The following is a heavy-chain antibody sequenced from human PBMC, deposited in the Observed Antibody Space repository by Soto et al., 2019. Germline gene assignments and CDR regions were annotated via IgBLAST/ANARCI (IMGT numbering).Heavy chain of an antibody. CDR3: ARSGYCSTGKCSAFDY. V-gene: IGHV3-23*01. CDR1: GFTFSSYV. Sequence: EVQLLESGGGLLQPGGSLRLSCAASGFTFSSYVMNWVRQAPGEGLEWVSTVSGGGDGTHYADSVKDWFTNSRDDSKNTLYLQMNSLGADDTAVYFCARSGYCSTGKCSAFDYWGQGTLVTVSS. D-gene: IGHD2-8*01. CDR2: VSGGGDGT. J-gene: IGHJ4*02.